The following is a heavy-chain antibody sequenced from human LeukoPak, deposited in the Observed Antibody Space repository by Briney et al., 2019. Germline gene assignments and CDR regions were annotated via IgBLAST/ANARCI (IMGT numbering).Heavy chain of an antibody. CDR2: IYYSGRA. J-gene: IGHJ4*02. CDR3: ARLVAHDTLTAHTMDV. D-gene: IGHD3-9*01. CDR1: GGFIRGDY. V-gene: IGHV4-59*01. Sequence: SETLSLTCTDPGGFIRGDYWSWIRQPPRKGLEWIWYIYYSGRANYNPSLKSRVTILVDTSTNQFSLKLSSVTAADTALYFCARLVAHDTLTAHTMDVWGQGTLVTVSS.